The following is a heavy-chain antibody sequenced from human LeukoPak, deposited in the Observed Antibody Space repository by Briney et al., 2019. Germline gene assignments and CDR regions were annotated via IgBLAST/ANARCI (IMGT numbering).Heavy chain of an antibody. CDR2: IYTSGST. Sequence: SQTLSLTCTVSGGSISSGSYYWSWIRQPAGKGLEWIGRIYTSGSTNYNPSLKSRVTISVDTSKNQFSLKLSSVTAADTAVYYCARDHRRTWYSSGCRACWFDPWGQGTLVTVSS. J-gene: IGHJ5*02. D-gene: IGHD6-19*01. CDR1: GGSISSGSYY. V-gene: IGHV4-61*02. CDR3: ARDHRRTWYSSGCRACWFDP.